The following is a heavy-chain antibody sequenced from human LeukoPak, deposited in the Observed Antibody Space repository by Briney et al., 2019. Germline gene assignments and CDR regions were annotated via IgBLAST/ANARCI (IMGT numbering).Heavy chain of an antibody. D-gene: IGHD3-22*01. Sequence: ASVKVSCKASGYTFTSYYMHWVRQAPGQGLEWMGIINPSGGSTSYAQKFQGRVTMTRDTSTSTVYMELSSLRSEDTAVYYCARGPNYYDTSGYSYVFDYWGQGTLVTVSS. CDR3: ARGPNYYDTSGYSYVFDY. V-gene: IGHV1-46*01. CDR1: GYTFTSYY. CDR2: INPSGGST. J-gene: IGHJ4*02.